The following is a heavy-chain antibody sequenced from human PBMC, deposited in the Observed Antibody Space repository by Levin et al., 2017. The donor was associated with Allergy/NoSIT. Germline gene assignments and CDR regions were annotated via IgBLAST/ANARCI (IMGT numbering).Heavy chain of an antibody. CDR1: GLSITSGYY. CDR2: MYQTRST. V-gene: IGHV4-38-2*01. J-gene: IGHJ5*02. CDR3: ARGKTDRNWYDP. Sequence: KASETLSLTCAVSGLSITSGYYWGWFRQPPGKGLEWIGSMYQTRSTYFNPSLKSRVTISPDTSNNQFSLRLRSVTAADTAVYYCARGKTDRNWYDPWGQGTLVTVST. D-gene: IGHD2-21*02.